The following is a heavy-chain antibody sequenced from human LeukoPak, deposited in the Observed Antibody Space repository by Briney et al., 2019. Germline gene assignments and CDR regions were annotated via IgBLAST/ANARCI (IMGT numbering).Heavy chain of an antibody. D-gene: IGHD1-26*01. J-gene: IGHJ4*02. Sequence: GGSLRLSCAASGVTFSSYSMNWVRQTPGKGLEWVSYISTSSNTIYYADSVKGRFTISRDNAKNSLYLQMNSLRAEDTAVYYCARVVGSDYWGQGTLVTVSS. CDR2: ISTSSNTI. V-gene: IGHV3-48*01. CDR1: GVTFSSYS. CDR3: ARVVGSDY.